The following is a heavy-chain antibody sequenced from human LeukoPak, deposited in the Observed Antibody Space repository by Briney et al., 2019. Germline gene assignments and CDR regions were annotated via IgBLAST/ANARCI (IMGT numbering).Heavy chain of an antibody. CDR2: ISYDGSNK. CDR1: GFTFSSYG. D-gene: IGHD6-13*01. J-gene: IGHJ4*02. V-gene: IGHV3-30*18. Sequence: GGSLRLSCAASGFTFSSYGMHWVRQAPGKGLEWVAVISYDGSNKYYADSVKGRFTISRDNSKNTLYLQMNSLRAEDTAVYYCAKDPSGIAAAGNYWGQGTLVTVSS. CDR3: AKDPSGIAAAGNY.